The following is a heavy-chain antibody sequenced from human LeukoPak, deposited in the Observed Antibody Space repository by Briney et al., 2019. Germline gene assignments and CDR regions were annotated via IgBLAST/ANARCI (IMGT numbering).Heavy chain of an antibody. D-gene: IGHD6-19*01. J-gene: IGHJ4*02. V-gene: IGHV3-48*01. CDR1: GFTFSSYS. CDR2: ISSSSSTI. CDR3: ARVGQWLVRSYYFDY. Sequence: GGSLRLSCAASGFTFSSYSMNWVRQAPGKGLEWVSYISSSSSTIYYADSVKGRFTISRDNSKNTLYLQMNSLRAEDTAVYYCARVGQWLVRSYYFDYWGQGTLVTVSS.